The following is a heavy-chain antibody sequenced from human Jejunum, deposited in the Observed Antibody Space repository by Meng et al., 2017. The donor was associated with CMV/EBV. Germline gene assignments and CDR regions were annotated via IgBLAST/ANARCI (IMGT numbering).Heavy chain of an antibody. CDR2: ISSSSRYI. Sequence: MDSGGCLVEPGGSLILSCIGSGFTFSSYNMNWVRQAPGKGLEWVSSISSSSRYINYADSVKGRFTISRDNAKNSLYLQMNSLRVEDTAIYYCARDIDHWGQGTLVTGSS. J-gene: IGHJ5*02. CDR1: GFTFSSYN. CDR3: ARDIDH. V-gene: IGHV3-21*01.